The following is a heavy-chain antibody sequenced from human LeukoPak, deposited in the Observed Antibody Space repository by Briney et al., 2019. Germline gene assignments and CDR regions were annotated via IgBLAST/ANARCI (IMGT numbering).Heavy chain of an antibody. D-gene: IGHD3-3*01. CDR3: ARDSSGTPDY. Sequence: PGGALRLSCAASGFTFISYIMNWVRQAPGKGLEGVSSISSSSSYIYYADAVKGRFTISRDNAKNSLYLQMNSLRAEDTAVYDCARDSSGTPDYWGQGTLVTVSS. J-gene: IGHJ4*02. V-gene: IGHV3-21*01. CDR2: ISSSSSYI. CDR1: GFTFISYI.